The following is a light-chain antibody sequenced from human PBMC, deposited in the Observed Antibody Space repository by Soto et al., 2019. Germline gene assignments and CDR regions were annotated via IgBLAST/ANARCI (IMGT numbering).Light chain of an antibody. Sequence: EIVLTQSPGSLSLSPGERATLSCRASQSVGSSDLAWYQQKPGQAPRLPIYGASSRATGIPDRFSGSGSGTDFTLSISRLEPEDFAVYFCQHYGSSPPYTFGQGTKLEIK. CDR1: QSVGSSD. V-gene: IGKV3-20*01. CDR3: QHYGSSPPYT. CDR2: GAS. J-gene: IGKJ2*01.